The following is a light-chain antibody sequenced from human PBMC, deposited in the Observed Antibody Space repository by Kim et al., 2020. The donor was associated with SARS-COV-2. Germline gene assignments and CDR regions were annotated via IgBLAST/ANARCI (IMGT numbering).Light chain of an antibody. V-gene: IGKV1-5*03. CDR3: QQYKSYSPYT. CDR1: QSIDKW. Sequence: AYVGDRVAITGRASQSIDKWLAWYQQKPGKAPELLIYKASTLEVGVPSRFSGSGSGTEFTLSISNLQPDDFATYYGQQYKSYSPYTFGQGTKLEI. CDR2: KAS. J-gene: IGKJ2*01.